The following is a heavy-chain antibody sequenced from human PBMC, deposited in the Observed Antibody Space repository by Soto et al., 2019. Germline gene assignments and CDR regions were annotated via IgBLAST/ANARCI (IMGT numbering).Heavy chain of an antibody. CDR1: GGTFSSYA. D-gene: IGHD3-10*01. CDR3: ARGGSGSYFGAFDI. V-gene: IGHV1-69*13. Sequence: SVKVSCKASGGTFSSYAISWVRQAPGQGLEWMGGIIPIFGTANYAQKFQGRVTITADESTSTAYMELSSLRSEDTAVYYCARGGSGSYFGAFDIWGQGTMVTVS. CDR2: IIPIFGTA. J-gene: IGHJ3*02.